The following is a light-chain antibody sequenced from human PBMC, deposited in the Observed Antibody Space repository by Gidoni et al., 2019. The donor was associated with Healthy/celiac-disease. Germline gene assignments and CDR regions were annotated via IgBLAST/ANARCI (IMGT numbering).Light chain of an antibody. J-gene: IGKJ1*01. CDR3: QQYNSYPWT. CDR1: QSISSW. Sequence: DLHMTHSPSTLSASVGDRVTITCRASQSISSWLAWYQQKPGNAPKLLIYDASSLESGVPSRFSGSGSGTDFTLTISSLQPDDFATYYCQQYNSYPWTFGQGTKVEIK. V-gene: IGKV1-5*01. CDR2: DAS.